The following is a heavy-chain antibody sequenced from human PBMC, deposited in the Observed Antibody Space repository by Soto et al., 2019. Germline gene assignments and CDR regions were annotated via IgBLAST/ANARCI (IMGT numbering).Heavy chain of an antibody. CDR2: TYYRSKWYN. V-gene: IGHV6-1*01. D-gene: IGHD3-16*02. CDR3: ARTYYDYVWGRYRLFDY. J-gene: IGHJ4*02. CDR1: GDSVSSNSAA. Sequence: SQTLSLTCAISGDSVSSNSAAWNWIRQSPSRGLEWLGRTYYRSKWYNDYAVSVKSRITINPDTSKNQFSLQLNSVTPEDTAVYYCARTYYDYVWGRYRLFDYWGQGTLVTVSS.